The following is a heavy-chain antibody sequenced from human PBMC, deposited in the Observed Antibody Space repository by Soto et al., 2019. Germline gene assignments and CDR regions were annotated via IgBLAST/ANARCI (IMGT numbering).Heavy chain of an antibody. V-gene: IGHV2-5*02. D-gene: IGHD1-26*01. CDR1: GFSLSTSEVG. CDR2: IFWDDDK. Sequence: QITLKESGPPLVKPTQTLTLTCTFSGFSLSTSEVGVGWIRQPPGKALEWLGIIFWDDDKRYSPSLETRLTITKDTSKNQVVLTMTHMDPVDTATYYCAHRREQLVSWGQGTLVSVSS. CDR3: AHRREQLVS. J-gene: IGHJ5*01.